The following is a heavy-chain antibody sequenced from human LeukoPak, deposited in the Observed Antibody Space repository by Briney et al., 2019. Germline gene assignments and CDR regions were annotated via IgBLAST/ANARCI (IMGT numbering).Heavy chain of an antibody. CDR2: ISSSSSYI. D-gene: IGHD2-2*01. CDR3: ARDFEIRVVPAGYMDV. V-gene: IGHV3-21*01. Sequence: GGSLRLSCAASGFTFSSYSMNWVRQAPGKGLEWVSSISSSSSYIYYADSVKGRFTISRDNAKNSLYLQMNSLRAEDTAVYYCARDFEIRVVPAGYMDVWGRGTTVTVPS. CDR1: GFTFSSYS. J-gene: IGHJ6*03.